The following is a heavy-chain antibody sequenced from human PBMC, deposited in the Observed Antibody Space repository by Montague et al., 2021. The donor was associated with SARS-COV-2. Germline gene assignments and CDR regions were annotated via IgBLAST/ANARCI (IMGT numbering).Heavy chain of an antibody. CDR1: GFSLTTSGMS. CDR3: ARMRRRGGSVQDDPFDI. Sequence: PALVKPTQTLTLTCTFSGFSLTTSGMSVTWIRQPPGKALEWLARIDWDDDTYYRTSLETRLTLSKDTSKNQVALTMTNVDPADTGTYFCARMRRRGGSVQDDPFDIWGQGTFVTVSS. V-gene: IGHV2-70*11. D-gene: IGHD2-15*01. J-gene: IGHJ3*02. CDR2: IDWDDDT.